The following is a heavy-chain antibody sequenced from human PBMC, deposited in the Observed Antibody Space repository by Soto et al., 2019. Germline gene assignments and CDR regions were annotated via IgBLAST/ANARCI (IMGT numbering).Heavy chain of an antibody. V-gene: IGHV3-23*01. CDR3: AKEGLGRLRGYYFDY. Sequence: GESLKISCAASGFTFSSYAMSWVRQAPGKGLEWVSAISGSGGSTYYADSVKGRFTISRDNSKNTLYLQMNSLRAEDTAVYYCAKEGLGRLRGYYFDYWGQGTLVTVSS. CDR1: GFTFSSYA. CDR2: ISGSGGST. J-gene: IGHJ4*02. D-gene: IGHD4-17*01.